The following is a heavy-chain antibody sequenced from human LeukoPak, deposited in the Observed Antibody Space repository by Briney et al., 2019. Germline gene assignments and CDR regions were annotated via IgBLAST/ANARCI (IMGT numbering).Heavy chain of an antibody. CDR3: AADRVEVRGVINGMDV. CDR2: IVVGSGNT. Sequence: SVKVSCKASGFTFTSSAVQWVRQARGQRLEWIGWIVVGSGNTNYAQKFQVRVTITRDMSTSTAYMELSSLRSEDTAVYYCAADRVEVRGVINGMDVWGQGTTVTVSS. J-gene: IGHJ6*02. D-gene: IGHD3-10*01. CDR1: GFTFTSSA. V-gene: IGHV1-58*01.